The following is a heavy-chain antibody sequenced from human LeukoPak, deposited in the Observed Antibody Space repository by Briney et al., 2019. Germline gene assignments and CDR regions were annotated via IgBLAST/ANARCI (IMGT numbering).Heavy chain of an antibody. Sequence: GGSLRLSCAASGFTFSSYGMSWVRQAPGKGLEWVSAISGSGGSTYYADSVKGRFTISRDNSKNTLYLQMNSLRAEDTALYYCARHNPPCGGDCYAFDYWGQGTLVTVSS. CDR2: ISGSGGST. J-gene: IGHJ4*02. CDR1: GFTFSSYG. CDR3: ARHNPPCGGDCYAFDY. V-gene: IGHV3-23*01. D-gene: IGHD2-21*02.